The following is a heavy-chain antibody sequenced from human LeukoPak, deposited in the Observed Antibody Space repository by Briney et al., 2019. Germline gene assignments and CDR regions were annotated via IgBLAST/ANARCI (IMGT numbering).Heavy chain of an antibody. CDR3: TTSYLDYYYYGMDV. J-gene: IGHJ6*02. V-gene: IGHV3-15*01. Sequence: PGGSLRLSCAASGFTFRNAWMSWVRQAPGKGGEWVGRIKSKTDGGTTDYAAPVKGRFTISRDDSKNTLYLQMNSLKTEDTAVYYCTTSYLDYYYYGMDVWGQGTTVTVSS. CDR2: IKSKTDGGTT. CDR1: GFTFRNAW.